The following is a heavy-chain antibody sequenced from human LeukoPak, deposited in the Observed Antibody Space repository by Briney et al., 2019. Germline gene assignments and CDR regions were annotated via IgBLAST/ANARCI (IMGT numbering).Heavy chain of an antibody. V-gene: IGHV3-48*02. J-gene: IGHJ4*02. CDR2: ISSSGTTI. CDR3: ACARTGGAYFDY. CDR1: GFIFSRNN. D-gene: IGHD1-1*01. Sequence: GGSLRLSCAASGFIFSRNNMNWVRQAPGKGLEWVSYISSSGTTIYYTDSVKGRFTISRDNAKNSLYLQMNSLRDEDTAVYYCACARTGGAYFDYWGQGTLVTVSS.